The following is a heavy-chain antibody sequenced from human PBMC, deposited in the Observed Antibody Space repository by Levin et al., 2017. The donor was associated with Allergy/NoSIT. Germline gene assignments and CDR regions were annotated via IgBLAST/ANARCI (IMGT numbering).Heavy chain of an antibody. Sequence: KASETLSLTCKVFGGSISSGSYYWSWIRQPAAKGLEWIGRIYSSGSANYNPSLKSRVTISVDTSKNQFSLKLSSVTAADTAVYYCARAEVGSEHWGQGTLVTVSS. CDR2: IYSSGSA. V-gene: IGHV4-61*02. D-gene: IGHD3-10*01. J-gene: IGHJ4*02. CDR1: GGSISSGSYY. CDR3: ARAEVGSEH.